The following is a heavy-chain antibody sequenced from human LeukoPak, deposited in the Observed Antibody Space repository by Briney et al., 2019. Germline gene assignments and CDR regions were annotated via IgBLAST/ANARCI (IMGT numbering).Heavy chain of an antibody. CDR2: ISSSSSYI. CDR3: ARDPAALRFLEWSLWRYFDL. J-gene: IGHJ2*01. CDR1: GFTFSSYS. Sequence: KTGGSLRLSCAASGFTFSSYSMNWVRQAPGEGWGWVSSISSSSSYIYYADSVKGRFTISRDNAKNSLYLQMNSLRAEDTAVYYCARDPAALRFLEWSLWRYFDLWGRGTLVTVSS. D-gene: IGHD3-3*01. V-gene: IGHV3-21*04.